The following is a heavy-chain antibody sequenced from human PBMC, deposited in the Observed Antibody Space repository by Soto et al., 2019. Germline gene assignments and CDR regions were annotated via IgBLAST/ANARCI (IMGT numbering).Heavy chain of an antibody. CDR1: GFTLSDYW. Sequence: PGGSLRLSCAASGFTLSDYWMHWVRQVPGKGLLWVSRISVDGRDTTYADSVKGRFTISRDNAKNTLHLQMNSLRADDTAIYYCATGPWHEDSWGQGTLVTVSS. J-gene: IGHJ4*02. V-gene: IGHV3-74*03. CDR2: ISVDGRDT. CDR3: ATGPWHEDS.